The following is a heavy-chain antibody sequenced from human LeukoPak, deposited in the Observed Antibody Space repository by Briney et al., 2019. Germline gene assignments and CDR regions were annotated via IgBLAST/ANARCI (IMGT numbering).Heavy chain of an antibody. D-gene: IGHD3-9*01. CDR3: ARGYYDILTAYYRGSWFDS. V-gene: IGHV1-18*01. Sequence: ASLKVSCKASGYTFSRYGISWVRQAPGQGLEWMGWISANRGNTNNAQKFQGRVTITTDTSTNTAYMQLRSLRSDDTAVYYCARGYYDILTAYYRGSWFDSWGQGTLVTVSS. CDR2: ISANRGNT. CDR1: GYTFSRYG. J-gene: IGHJ5*01.